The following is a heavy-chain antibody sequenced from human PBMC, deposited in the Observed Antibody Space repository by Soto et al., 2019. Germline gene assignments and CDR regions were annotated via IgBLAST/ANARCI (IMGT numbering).Heavy chain of an antibody. CDR3: AIDRDYYDSSGYLPHSFYYYYGMDV. Sequence: VESLKISCKGSGYSFTSYWISWVRQMPGKGLEWMGRIDPSDSYTNYSPSFQGHVTISADKSISTAYLQWSSLKASDTAMYYCAIDRDYYDSSGYLPHSFYYYYGMDVWGQGTTVTVSS. D-gene: IGHD3-22*01. J-gene: IGHJ6*02. V-gene: IGHV5-10-1*01. CDR2: IDPSDSYT. CDR1: GYSFTSYW.